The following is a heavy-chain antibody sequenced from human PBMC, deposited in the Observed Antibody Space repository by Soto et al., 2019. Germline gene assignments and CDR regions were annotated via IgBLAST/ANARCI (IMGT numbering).Heavy chain of an antibody. Sequence: SGGSLRLSCAASGFIFSSYGMHWVRQAPGKGLDWVTFVSHHGSNKFYSDSVKGRFTISRDNSKNTVYLQMDSLRPEDTAVYYCAKAAGYCSGGGCYFFGYWGQGILVTVSS. CDR1: GFIFSSYG. CDR3: AKAAGYCSGGGCYFFGY. V-gene: IGHV3-30*02. J-gene: IGHJ4*02. D-gene: IGHD2-15*01. CDR2: VSHHGSNK.